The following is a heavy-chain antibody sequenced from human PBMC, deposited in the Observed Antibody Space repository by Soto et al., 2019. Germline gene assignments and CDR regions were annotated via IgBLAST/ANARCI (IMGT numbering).Heavy chain of an antibody. Sequence: QVQLQESGPGLVKPSQTLSLTCTVSGGSISSGGYYWSWIRQHPGKGLEWIGYIYYSGSTYYNPSLKSRXXIXVXXSKHQFSLKLNSVTAADTAVYYCARWGGSSRPCDYWGQGTLVTVSS. D-gene: IGHD6-6*01. J-gene: IGHJ4*02. V-gene: IGHV4-31*03. CDR3: ARWGGSSRPCDY. CDR1: GGSISSGGYY. CDR2: IYYSGST.